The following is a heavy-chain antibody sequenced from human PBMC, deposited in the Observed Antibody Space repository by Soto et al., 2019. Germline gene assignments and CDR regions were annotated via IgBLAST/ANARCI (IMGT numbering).Heavy chain of an antibody. D-gene: IGHD7-27*01. CDR3: ARDSGAYGPDYYYGMDV. Sequence: SETLSLTCSVSGASTSSGGNYWSWIRQHPGKGLEWIGYIYYNGNTYYNPSLKSRVSISVDTSKNHFSLKLSSVTAADTAVYYCARDSGAYGPDYYYGMDVWGQGTTVTVSS. V-gene: IGHV4-30-4*01. CDR1: GASTSSGGNY. J-gene: IGHJ6*02. CDR2: IYYNGNT.